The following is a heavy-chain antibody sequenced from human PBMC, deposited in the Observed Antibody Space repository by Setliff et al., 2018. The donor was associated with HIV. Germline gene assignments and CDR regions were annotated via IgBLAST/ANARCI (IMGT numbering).Heavy chain of an antibody. CDR2: IYYNGRP. Sequence: SETLSLTCTVSNGSISTYYWSWIRQTPGKGLEWIGYIYYNGRPNYSPSLKSRVTMSVDTAKNQFSLKLTSVIAADTAVYYCARKHLINVFDYWGQGALVTVSS. CDR1: NGSISTYY. D-gene: IGHD3-16*01. CDR3: ARKHLINVFDY. V-gene: IGHV4-59*01. J-gene: IGHJ4*02.